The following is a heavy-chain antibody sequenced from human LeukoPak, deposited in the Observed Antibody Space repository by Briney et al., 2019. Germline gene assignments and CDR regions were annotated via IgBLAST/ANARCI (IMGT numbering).Heavy chain of an antibody. V-gene: IGHV1-2*02. CDR3: ARVVAVAGIYNWFDP. D-gene: IGHD6-19*01. CDR1: GYTFTGYY. Sequence: ASVKVSCKASGYTFTGYYMHWVRQAPGQGLEWMGWINPNSGGTNYAQKFQGRVTMTRDTSISTAYMELSRLRPDDTAVYYCARVVAVAGIYNWFDPWGQGTLVTVSS. CDR2: INPNSGGT. J-gene: IGHJ5*02.